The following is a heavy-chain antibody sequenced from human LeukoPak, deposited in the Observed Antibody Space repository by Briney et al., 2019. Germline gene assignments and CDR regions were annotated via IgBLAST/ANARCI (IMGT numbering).Heavy chain of an antibody. Sequence: GGTLRLSCAASGFTFSTYGMSWVRQAPGKGLEWVSAISGGGGSTYYADSVKGRFTISGDNSKNTLYLQMNSLRAEDTAVYYCAKYGDILTGYPYYFDYWGQGTLVTVSS. V-gene: IGHV3-23*01. CDR2: ISGGGGST. J-gene: IGHJ4*02. D-gene: IGHD3-9*01. CDR1: GFTFSTYG. CDR3: AKYGDILTGYPYYFDY.